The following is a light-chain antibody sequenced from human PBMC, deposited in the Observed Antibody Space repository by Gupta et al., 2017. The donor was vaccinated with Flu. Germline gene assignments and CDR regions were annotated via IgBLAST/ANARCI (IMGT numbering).Light chain of an antibody. Sequence: ATLSVSLGERVTLSCRASQRVSDNLAWYQQKPGQSPRLLIYEVSTRATGIPARFSGSGSETQFTLTISSLQSEDSAVYYCHQYNNRPPYTFGQGTRLEIK. CDR1: QRVSDN. V-gene: IGKV3-15*01. CDR3: HQYNNRPPYT. CDR2: EVS. J-gene: IGKJ2*01.